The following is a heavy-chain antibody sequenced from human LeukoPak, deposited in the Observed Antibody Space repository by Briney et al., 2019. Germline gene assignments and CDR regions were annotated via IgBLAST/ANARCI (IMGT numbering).Heavy chain of an antibody. D-gene: IGHD4-17*01. V-gene: IGHV1-18*01. Sequence: SVKVSCKASGYTFTSYGISWVRQAPGQGLEWMGWISACNGNTNYAQKLQGRVTMTTDTSTSTAYMELRSLRSGDTAVYYCARASYGDYPGDAFDIWGQGTMVTVSS. J-gene: IGHJ3*02. CDR2: ISACNGNT. CDR3: ARASYGDYPGDAFDI. CDR1: GYTFTSYG.